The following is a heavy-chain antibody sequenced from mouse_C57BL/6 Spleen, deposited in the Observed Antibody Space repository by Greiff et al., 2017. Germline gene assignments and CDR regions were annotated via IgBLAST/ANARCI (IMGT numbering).Heavy chain of an antibody. CDR1: GFTFSSYT. D-gene: IGHD1-1*01. J-gene: IGHJ1*03. Sequence: EVNVVESGGGLVKPGGSLKLSCAASGFTFSSYTMSWVRQTPEKRLEWVATISGGGGNTYYPDSVKGRFTISRDNAKNTLYLQMSSLRSEDTALYYCARNTTVVAPWYFDVWGTGTTVTVSS. V-gene: IGHV5-9*01. CDR2: ISGGGGNT. CDR3: ARNTTVVAPWYFDV.